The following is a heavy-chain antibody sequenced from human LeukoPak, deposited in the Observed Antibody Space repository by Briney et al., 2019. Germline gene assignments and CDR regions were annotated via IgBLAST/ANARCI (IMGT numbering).Heavy chain of an antibody. V-gene: IGHV3-23*01. J-gene: IGHJ4*02. CDR1: GLTFSSYA. CDR3: AKYPYDSSGYYFDY. Sequence: GGSLRLSCAASGLTFSSYAMSWVRQAPGKGLEWVSAISGSGGSTYYADSVRGRFTTSRDNSKNTLYLQMNSLRAEDTAVYYCAKYPYDSSGYYFDYWGQGTLVTVSS. D-gene: IGHD3-22*01. CDR2: ISGSGGST.